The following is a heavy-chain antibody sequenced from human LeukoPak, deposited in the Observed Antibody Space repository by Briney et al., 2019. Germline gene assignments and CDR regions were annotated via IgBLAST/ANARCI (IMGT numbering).Heavy chain of an antibody. D-gene: IGHD2-2*01. CDR1: GDSIRSYY. Sequence: PSDTLSLTCTVSGDSIRSYYWSWIRQPPGKGLEWISYISYNGDSQSNPSLNSRVTMSVDTAKNQLSLRLTSVTAADTAVYYCARIGTRTKPNLVVVPAAIWGWGQGTLVTVSS. V-gene: IGHV4-59*07. CDR2: ISYNGDS. J-gene: IGHJ4*02. CDR3: ARIGTRTKPNLVVVPAAIWG.